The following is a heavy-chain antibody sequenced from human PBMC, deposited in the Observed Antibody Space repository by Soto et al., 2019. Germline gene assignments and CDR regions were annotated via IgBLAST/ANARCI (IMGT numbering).Heavy chain of an antibody. J-gene: IGHJ4*02. CDR3: ATGPMGYYYDSSGYSDY. V-gene: IGHV1-24*01. CDR2: FDPEDGET. Sequence: ASVKVSCKASGYTFTGYYMHWVRQAPGQGLEWMGGFDPEDGETIYAQKFQGRVTMTEDTSTDTAYMELSSLRSEDTAVYYCATGPMGYYYDSSGYSDYWGQGTLVTVSS. CDR1: GYTFTGYY. D-gene: IGHD3-22*01.